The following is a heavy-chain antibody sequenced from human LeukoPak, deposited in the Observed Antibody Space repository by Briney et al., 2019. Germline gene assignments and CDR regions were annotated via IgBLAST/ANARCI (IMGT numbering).Heavy chain of an antibody. D-gene: IGHD6-19*01. J-gene: IGHJ3*02. V-gene: IGHV4-59*08. CDR2: IYYSGST. CDR3: AKRGLVRAAFDI. Sequence: SETLSLTCTVSGGSISSYYWSWIRQPPGKGLEWIGYIYYSGSTNYNPSLKSRVTISVDTSKDQFSLKLSSVTAADTAVYYWAKRGLVRAAFDIWGQGTMVTVSS. CDR1: GGSISSYY.